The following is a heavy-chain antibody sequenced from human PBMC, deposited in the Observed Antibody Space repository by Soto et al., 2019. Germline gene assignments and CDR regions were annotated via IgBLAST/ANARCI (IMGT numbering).Heavy chain of an antibody. J-gene: IGHJ5*02. CDR3: SRQLGDRDSSGYYLNWFDP. V-gene: IGHV4-39*01. Sequence: NPSETLSLTCTVSGVSISSSSYYWGWIRQPPGKGLEWIGSIYYSGSTYYNPSLKSRVTISVDTSKNQFSLKLSSVTASDTAVYYCSRQLGDRDSSGYYLNWFDPWGQGTLVTVSS. CDR2: IYYSGST. D-gene: IGHD3-22*01. CDR1: GVSISSSSYY.